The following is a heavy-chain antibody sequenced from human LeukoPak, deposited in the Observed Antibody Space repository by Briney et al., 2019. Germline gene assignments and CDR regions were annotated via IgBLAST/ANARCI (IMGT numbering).Heavy chain of an antibody. CDR2: INSDGSTT. Sequence: PGGSLRPSCAVSGFTVNSYWMHWVRQGPGKGLVWVSHINSDGSTTGYADSVKGRFTISRDSAKNTLYLEMNNLRAEDTAVYYCARGYNYRFEYWGQGTLVIVSS. CDR1: GFTVNSYW. CDR3: ARGYNYRFEY. V-gene: IGHV3-74*01. J-gene: IGHJ4*02. D-gene: IGHD5-24*01.